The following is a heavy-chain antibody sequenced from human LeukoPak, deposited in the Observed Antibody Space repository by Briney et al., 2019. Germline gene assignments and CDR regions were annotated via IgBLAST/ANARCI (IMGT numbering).Heavy chain of an antibody. J-gene: IGHJ4*02. D-gene: IGHD2-8*01. CDR3: ARTNLDCKSGVCYDY. V-gene: IGHV1-18*01. CDR1: GYTFTSYG. CDR2: ISAYNGNT. Sequence: ASVKVSCKASGYTFTSYGISWVRQAPGQGLEWMGWISAYNGNTNYAQKFQGRVTMTTDTSTSTAYMELRSLRSDDTAVYYCARTNLDCKSGVCYDYWGQGTPVTVSS.